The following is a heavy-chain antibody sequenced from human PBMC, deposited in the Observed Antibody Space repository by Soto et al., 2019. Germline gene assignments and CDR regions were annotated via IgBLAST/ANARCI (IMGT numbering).Heavy chain of an antibody. CDR1: GCTFSSYA. CDR3: AICDYYGAGSYYNVLFDY. D-gene: IGHD3-10*01. CDR2: IRPVCGTA. J-gene: IGHJ4*02. V-gene: IGHV1-69*01. Sequence: QVQLVQSGAEVKKPGSSVKLSCTASGCTFSSYAMSWVRQAPGQGLEWMGGIRPVCGTANYAQTVQGRVTITADESTSTDYMEMSRLRYEDTAVYYCAICDYYGAGSYYNVLFDYWGQGTLVTVSS.